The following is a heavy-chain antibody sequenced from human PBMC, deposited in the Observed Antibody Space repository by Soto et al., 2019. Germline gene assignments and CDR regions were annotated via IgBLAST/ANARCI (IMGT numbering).Heavy chain of an antibody. Sequence: SATMSFTCSPGCSCISSDNWSWIPQPPRRRVQWIGDISYSGSTNADPSLKTRVTISVDTSKNQFSLKLSSVTAADTAVYYCPRHKDLSSSWYYYYGMDVWGQGTTVT. CDR3: PRHKDLSSSWYYYYGMDV. V-gene: IGHV4-59*08. J-gene: IGHJ6*02. D-gene: IGHD6-13*01. CDR2: ISYSGST. CDR1: CSCISSDN.